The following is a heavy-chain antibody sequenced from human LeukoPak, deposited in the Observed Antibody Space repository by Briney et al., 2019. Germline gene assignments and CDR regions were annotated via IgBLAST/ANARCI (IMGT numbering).Heavy chain of an antibody. D-gene: IGHD3-9*01. J-gene: IGHJ2*01. CDR2: ISHDGTVT. Sequence: GGSLRLSCVVSGFTFSTYVMHWVRHAPGKGLMWVSRISHDGTVTSYADSVRGRFTVSRDNAKNTLYLHMNSLRAEDTAVYYCTRDVNLNFIDVWGRGTPVTVSS. CDR3: TRDVNLNFIDV. CDR1: GFTFSTYV. V-gene: IGHV3-74*01.